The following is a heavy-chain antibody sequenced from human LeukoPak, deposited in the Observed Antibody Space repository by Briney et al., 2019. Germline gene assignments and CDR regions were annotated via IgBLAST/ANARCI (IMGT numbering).Heavy chain of an antibody. CDR3: ARDYYYDSSGYYGGDAFDI. J-gene: IGHJ3*02. D-gene: IGHD3-22*01. V-gene: IGHV4-34*01. CDR1: GGSFIGYY. CDR2: IYYSGST. Sequence: IPSETLSLTCAVYGGSFIGYYWGWIRQPPGKGLEWIGSIYYSGSTYYNPSLKSRVTISVDTSKNQFSLKLSSVTAADTAVYYCARDYYYDSSGYYGGDAFDIWGQGTMVTVSS.